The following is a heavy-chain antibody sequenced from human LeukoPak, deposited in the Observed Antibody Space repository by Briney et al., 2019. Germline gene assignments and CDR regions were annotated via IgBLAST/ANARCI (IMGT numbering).Heavy chain of an antibody. CDR1: GYSISSGYY. D-gene: IGHD3-16*01. CDR2: IYHSGST. CDR3: ARAHSGVATWFGGGGRLFDY. Sequence: PSETLSLTCTVSGYSISSGYYWGWIRQPPGKGLEWIGSIYHSGSTYYNPSLKSRVTISVDTSKNQFSLKLSSVTAADTAVYYCARAHSGVATWFGGGGRLFDYWGQGTLVTVSS. V-gene: IGHV4-38-2*02. J-gene: IGHJ4*02.